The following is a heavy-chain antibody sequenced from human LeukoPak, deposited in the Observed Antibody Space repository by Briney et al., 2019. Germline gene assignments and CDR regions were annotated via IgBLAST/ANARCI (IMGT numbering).Heavy chain of an antibody. Sequence: GGSLRLSCAASGFTFSSYAMHWVRQAPGKGLEWVAVISYDGSSKYYADSVKGRFTISRDNSKNTLYLQMNSLRAEDTAVYYCARDEVYSSSWEPRYYFDYWGQGTLVTVSS. CDR3: ARDEVYSSSWEPRYYFDY. V-gene: IGHV3-30-3*01. CDR2: ISYDGSSK. D-gene: IGHD6-13*01. J-gene: IGHJ4*02. CDR1: GFTFSSYA.